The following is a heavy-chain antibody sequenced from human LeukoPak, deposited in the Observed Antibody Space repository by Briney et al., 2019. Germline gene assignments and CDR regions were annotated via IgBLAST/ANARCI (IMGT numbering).Heavy chain of an antibody. D-gene: IGHD7-27*01. CDR2: IKSKTNGGTT. CDR1: GFTFSNAW. J-gene: IGHJ4*02. Sequence: GGSLSLSCAASGFTFSNAWMNWVRQAPGPGLEWVGRIKSKTNGGTTDYAAPVKRRFTISRDESRHTLYLQLNGLKTEDTVVYYCTTGNWGSFSYWGQGTLVTVSS. V-gene: IGHV3-15*01. CDR3: TTGNWGSFSY.